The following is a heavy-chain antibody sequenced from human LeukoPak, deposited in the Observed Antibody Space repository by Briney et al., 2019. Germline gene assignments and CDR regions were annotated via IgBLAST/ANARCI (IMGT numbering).Heavy chain of an antibody. CDR1: GGSISTSNYY. J-gene: IGHJ5*02. D-gene: IGHD4-17*01. Sequence: SETLSLTCTVSGGSISTSNYYWGWIRQPPGKGLEWIGSIYYSGSTYYNPSLKSRVTISVDTSKNQFSLKLSSVTAADTAVYYCARQTGTTINWFDPWGQGTLVTVSS. CDR3: ARQTGTTINWFDP. V-gene: IGHV4-39*01. CDR2: IYYSGST.